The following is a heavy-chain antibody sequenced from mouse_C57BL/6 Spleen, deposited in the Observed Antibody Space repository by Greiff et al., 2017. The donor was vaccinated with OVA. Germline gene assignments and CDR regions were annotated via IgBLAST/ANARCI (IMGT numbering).Heavy chain of an antibody. CDR1: GFSFTSYG. Sequence: QVQLQQPGPGLVQPSPSLSISCTVSGFSFTSYGVPWVRQSPGKGLEWLGVIWRGGSTDYNAAFISRLSISKDNSKSQVFFKMNSLQADDTAKYYCARGRDYYCAMDYWGQGTSVTVSS. J-gene: IGHJ4*01. CDR2: IWRGGST. CDR3: ARGRDYYCAMDY. V-gene: IGHV2-2*01.